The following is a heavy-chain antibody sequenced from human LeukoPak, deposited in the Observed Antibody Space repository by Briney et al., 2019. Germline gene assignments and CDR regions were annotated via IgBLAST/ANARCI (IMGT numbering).Heavy chain of an antibody. CDR2: INPNSGGT. CDR1: GYTFTGYY. D-gene: IGHD5-12*01. V-gene: IGHV1-2*02. Sequence: GSVKVSCKASGYTFTGYYMHWVRQAPGQGLEWMGWINPNSGGTNYAQKFQGRVTMTRDTSISTAYMELSRLRSDDTAVYYCARDSSELIVATTTDAFDIWGQGTMVTVSS. CDR3: ARDSSELIVATTTDAFDI. J-gene: IGHJ3*02.